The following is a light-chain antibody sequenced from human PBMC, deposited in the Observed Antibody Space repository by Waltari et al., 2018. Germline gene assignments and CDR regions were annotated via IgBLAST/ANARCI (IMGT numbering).Light chain of an antibody. V-gene: IGKV1-5*01. Sequence: DIQMTQSPSTLSASVGDRVTITCRASQSISSWLAWYQQKPGKAPKLLFDDASSLESGVPSRCSGSGSGTEFTLTISSLQPDDFATYYCQQYNSYLYTFGQGTKLEIK. CDR2: DAS. CDR3: QQYNSYLYT. J-gene: IGKJ2*01. CDR1: QSISSW.